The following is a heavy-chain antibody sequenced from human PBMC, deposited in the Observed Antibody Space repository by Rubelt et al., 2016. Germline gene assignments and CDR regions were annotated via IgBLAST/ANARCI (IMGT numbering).Heavy chain of an antibody. J-gene: IGHJ4*02. D-gene: IGHD3-16*01. V-gene: IGHV4-39*07. Sequence: QLQLQESGPGRVKPSETLSLSCTVSGGSISSPSFFWGWIRQPPGKGLEWIGNVYYSGTPYYNPSLKGRVSLSVDTSKNQFSLMLTSVTAADTAMYFCVRVDGSAYLFDSWGQGSLVTVSS. CDR1: GGSISSPSFF. CDR3: VRVDGSAYLFDS. CDR2: VYYSGTP.